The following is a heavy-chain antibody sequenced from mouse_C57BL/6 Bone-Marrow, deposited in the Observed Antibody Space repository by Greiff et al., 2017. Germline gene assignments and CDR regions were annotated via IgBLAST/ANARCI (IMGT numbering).Heavy chain of an antibody. V-gene: IGHV5-4*03. Sequence: EVNVVESGGGLVKPGGSLKLSCAASGFTFSSYAMSWVRQTPEKRLEWVATISDGGSYTYYPDNVKGRFTISRDNAKNNLYLQMSHLKSEDTAMYYCARAIYYALDYWGQGTTLTVSS. J-gene: IGHJ2*01. CDR2: ISDGGSYT. CDR1: GFTFSSYA. D-gene: IGHD1-1*01. CDR3: ARAIYYALDY.